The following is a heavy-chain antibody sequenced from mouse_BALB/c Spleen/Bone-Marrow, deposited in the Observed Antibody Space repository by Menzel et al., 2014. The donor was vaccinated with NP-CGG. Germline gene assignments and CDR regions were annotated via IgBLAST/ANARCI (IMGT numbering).Heavy chain of an antibody. CDR3: ASYYYGSSSFAY. CDR2: TDPANGNT. CDR1: GFNIKDTY. V-gene: IGHV14-3*02. D-gene: IGHD1-1*01. J-gene: IGHJ3*01. Sequence: EVKLVESGAELVKPGASAKLSCTASGFNIKDTYMHWVKQRPEQGLEWIGRTDPANGNTKYDPKFQGKATITADTSSNTAYLQLSSLTSEDTAVYYCASYYYGSSSFAYWGQGTLVTVSA.